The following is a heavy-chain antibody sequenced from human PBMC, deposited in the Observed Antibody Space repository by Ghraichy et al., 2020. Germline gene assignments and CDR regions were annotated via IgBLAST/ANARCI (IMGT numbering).Heavy chain of an antibody. CDR2: VSPSGST. J-gene: IGHJ2*01. CDR1: GGSIDHYY. Sequence: TLSLTCTVSGGSIDHYYWSWIRQSAGKGLEWIGRVSPSGSTNYNPSLKSRVTMSLDTSKNQFSLRLSSATAADTAGYFCARDSTIILGWYFDLWGRGTLVTVSS. CDR3: ARDSTIILGWYFDL. V-gene: IGHV4-4*07. D-gene: IGHD5/OR15-5a*01.